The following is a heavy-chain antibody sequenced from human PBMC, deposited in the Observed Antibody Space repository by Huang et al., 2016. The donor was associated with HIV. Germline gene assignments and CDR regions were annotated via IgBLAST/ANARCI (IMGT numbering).Heavy chain of an antibody. CDR1: GYTFTGYY. CDR3: AREVVSATGYYYYGMDV. V-gene: IGHV1-2*02. J-gene: IGHJ6*02. Sequence: QVQLVQSGAEVKKPGASVKVSCKASGYTFTGYYMHWVRQAPGQGLEWWGWINPKSGGTNYAQKFQGRVTMTRDTSISTAYMELSRLRSDDTAVYYCAREVVSATGYYYYGMDVWGQGTTVTVSS. CDR2: INPKSGGT. D-gene: IGHD2-15*01.